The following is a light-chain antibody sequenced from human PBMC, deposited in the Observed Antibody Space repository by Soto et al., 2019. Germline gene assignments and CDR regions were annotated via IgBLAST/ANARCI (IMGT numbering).Light chain of an antibody. V-gene: IGLV1-51*01. CDR2: DDN. Sequence: VLTQPPSVSAAPGQKVTISCSGSSSNIGGNSVSWYQQLPGTAPKLLIYDDNKRPSGIPDRFSGSKSGTSATLGITGFQTGDEADYYCGSWDSSLSAYVFETGTKVTVL. CDR3: GSWDSSLSAYV. CDR1: SSNIGGNS. J-gene: IGLJ1*01.